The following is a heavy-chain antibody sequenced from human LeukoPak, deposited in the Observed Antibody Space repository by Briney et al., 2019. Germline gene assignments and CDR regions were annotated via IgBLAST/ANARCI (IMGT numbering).Heavy chain of an antibody. D-gene: IGHD3/OR15-3a*01. J-gene: IGHJ4*02. CDR1: GFTFNSNG. V-gene: IGHV3-7*01. CDR3: ARPSFRTGSYFDH. Sequence: GGSLRLSCAASGFTFNSNGVHWVRQAPGKGLEWVANIEEYGNEIHYVDSVKGRFTISRDNTKTSLYLQMNSLRVEDTAVYYCARPSFRTGSYFDHWGQGTLVTVSS. CDR2: IEEYGNEI.